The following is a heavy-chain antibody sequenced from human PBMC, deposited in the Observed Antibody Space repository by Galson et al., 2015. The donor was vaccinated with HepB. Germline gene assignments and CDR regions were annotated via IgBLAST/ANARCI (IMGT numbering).Heavy chain of an antibody. D-gene: IGHD3-10*01. CDR1: GYTFNSYA. V-gene: IGHV7-4-1*02. CDR3: ARTPYYGSGSHSNAWFDP. Sequence: KVSCKASGYTFNSYAMNWVRQAPGQGLEWMGWINTNTGNPTYAQGFTGRFVFSLDTSVTTAYLQISSLKAEDTAVYYCARTPYYGSGSHSNAWFDPWGQGTLVTVSS. J-gene: IGHJ5*02. CDR2: INTNTGNP.